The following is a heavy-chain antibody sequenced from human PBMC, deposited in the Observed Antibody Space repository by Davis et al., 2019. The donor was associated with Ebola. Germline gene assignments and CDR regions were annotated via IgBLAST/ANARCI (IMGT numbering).Heavy chain of an antibody. V-gene: IGHV1-8*02. J-gene: IGHJ5*02. CDR2: MNPNSGNT. Sequence: ASVKVSCKTSGDTFSSYEISWVRQAPGQGLEWMGWMNPNSGNTGYAQKFQGRVTMTRNTSISTAYMELSSLRSEDTAVYYCARGQAWKSLWYYYDSRGWFDPWGQGTLVTVSS. D-gene: IGHD3-22*01. CDR3: ARGQAWKSLWYYYDSRGWFDP. CDR1: GDTFSSYE.